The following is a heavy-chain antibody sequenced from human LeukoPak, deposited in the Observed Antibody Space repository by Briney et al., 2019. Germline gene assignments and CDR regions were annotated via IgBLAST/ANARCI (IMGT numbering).Heavy chain of an antibody. Sequence: SLRLSCAASGFTFSSYGMHWVRQAPGKGLEWVAVISYDGSNKYYADSVKGRFTISRDNAKNSLYLQMNSLRAEDTAVYYCARSGYYDSSGYYPYYYYYYMDVWGKGTTVTVSS. J-gene: IGHJ6*03. D-gene: IGHD3-22*01. CDR2: ISYDGSNK. V-gene: IGHV3-30*03. CDR3: ARSGYYDSSGYYPYYYYYYMDV. CDR1: GFTFSSYG.